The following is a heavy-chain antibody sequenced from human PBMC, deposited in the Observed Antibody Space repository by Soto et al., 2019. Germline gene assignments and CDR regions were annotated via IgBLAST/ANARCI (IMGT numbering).Heavy chain of an antibody. CDR2: INPRGGDT. CDR1: GYTFISYY. D-gene: IGHD2-2*01. Sequence: ASVKVSCKASGYTFISYYMHWVRQAPGQGLEWMGTINPRGGDTRYAQRFQGRVTMTRDTSTTTIYTEVSSLRSDDTAVYYCARGSPSSTTLGWFDPWGQGTLVTVSS. J-gene: IGHJ5*02. CDR3: ARGSPSSTTLGWFDP. V-gene: IGHV1-46*01.